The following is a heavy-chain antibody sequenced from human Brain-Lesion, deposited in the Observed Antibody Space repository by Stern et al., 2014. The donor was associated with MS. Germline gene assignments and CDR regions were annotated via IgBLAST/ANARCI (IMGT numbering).Heavy chain of an antibody. CDR3: ARDKEDTNMAFRYFDN. CDR1: GGSVGSGSYD. D-gene: IGHD5-18*01. J-gene: IGHJ4*02. V-gene: IGHV4-61*02. Sequence: VQLVESGPGLVKPSQTLSLTCTVSGGSVGSGSYDWSWIRQPAGKGLEWIGRIYTTGSPYYTPSLKSRVSISIAPPKNHFSLKLPSVTAADTAVYYCARDKEDTNMAFRYFDNWGQGTLVTVSS. CDR2: IYTTGSP.